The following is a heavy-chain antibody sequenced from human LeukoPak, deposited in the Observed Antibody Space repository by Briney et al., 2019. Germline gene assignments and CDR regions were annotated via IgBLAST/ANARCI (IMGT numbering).Heavy chain of an antibody. J-gene: IGHJ6*02. CDR2: INQDGSEK. V-gene: IGHV3-7*03. CDR3: ASYCLGGSCYHGLVV. CDR1: GFSFSSYW. D-gene: IGHD2-15*01. Sequence: GGSLRLSCAASGFSFSSYWMSWVRQAPRKGLEWVANINQDGSEKFYVDSVKGRFTISRDNAKNSVCLQMNSLRAEDTAVYYCASYCLGGSCYHGLVVWGQGTTVTVSS.